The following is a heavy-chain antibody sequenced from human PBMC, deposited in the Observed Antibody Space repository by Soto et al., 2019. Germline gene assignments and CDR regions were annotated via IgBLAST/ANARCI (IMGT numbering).Heavy chain of an antibody. Sequence: EVQLLESGGDLVQPGGSLRLSCAASGFTFSSYAMSWVRQAPGKGLEWVSAISGSGGSTDYVDSVKGRFTISRDNSKNTLYLQMNSLRAEDTAVYYCARDPPVVDPGDYYGMDVWGQGTTVTVSS. J-gene: IGHJ6*02. CDR3: ARDPPVVDPGDYYGMDV. D-gene: IGHD2-15*01. V-gene: IGHV3-23*01. CDR1: GFTFSSYA. CDR2: ISGSGGST.